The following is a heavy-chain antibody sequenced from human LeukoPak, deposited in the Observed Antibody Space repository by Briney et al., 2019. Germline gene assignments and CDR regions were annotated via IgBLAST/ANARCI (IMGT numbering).Heavy chain of an antibody. CDR2: IYYSGST. D-gene: IGHD6-19*01. CDR1: GGSVSSGSYY. Sequence: SETLSLTCTVSGGSVSSGSYYWSWIRQPPGRGLEWIGYIYYSGSTNYNPSLKSRVTISVDMSKNQFSLKLSSVTAADTAVYYCARGLAIAVAGWGQGTLVTVSS. J-gene: IGHJ4*02. CDR3: ARGLAIAVAG. V-gene: IGHV4-61*01.